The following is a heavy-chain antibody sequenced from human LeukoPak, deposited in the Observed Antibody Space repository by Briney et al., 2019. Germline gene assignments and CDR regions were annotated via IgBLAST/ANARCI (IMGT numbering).Heavy chain of an antibody. CDR3: ARANGYCTNGVCYTGGDWFDP. CDR2: IYYSGST. D-gene: IGHD2-8*01. J-gene: IGHJ5*02. CDR1: GGSISSSSYY. V-gene: IGHV4-39*07. Sequence: SETLSLTCTVSGGSISSSSYYWGWIRQPPGKGLEWIGSIYYSGSTYYNPSLESRVTISVDTSKNQFSLRLSSVTAADTAVYYCARANGYCTNGVCYTGGDWFDPWGQGTLVTVSS.